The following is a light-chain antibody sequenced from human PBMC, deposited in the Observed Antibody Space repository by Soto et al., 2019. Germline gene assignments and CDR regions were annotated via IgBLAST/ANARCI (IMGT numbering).Light chain of an antibody. CDR3: QQYGDSPYT. V-gene: IGKV3-20*01. J-gene: IGKJ2*01. Sequence: EIVLTQSPGTLSLSPGERATLSCRASQSVSSSYLAWYQQKPGQAPRVIMYGVSSRATGIPDRFRGSGSGTDFALTISRLEPEDFAVYYCQQYGDSPYTLGQGTKLEIK. CDR2: GVS. CDR1: QSVSSSY.